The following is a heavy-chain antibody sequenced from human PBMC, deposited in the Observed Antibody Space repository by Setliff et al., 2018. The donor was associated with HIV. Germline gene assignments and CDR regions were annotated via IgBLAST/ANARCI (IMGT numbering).Heavy chain of an antibody. V-gene: IGHV3-48*03. D-gene: IGHD1-26*01. CDR1: GFTLSSYE. CDR2: IITSGNRI. J-gene: IGHJ4*02. CDR3: APLVGATGAPSY. Sequence: GGSPRLSCAASGFTLSSYEMNWVRQAPGKGLEWVSYIITSGNRIHYADSVKGRFTISRDNAKKSLYLQMDSLRAEDTAVYYCAPLVGATGAPSYWGQGTLVTVPS.